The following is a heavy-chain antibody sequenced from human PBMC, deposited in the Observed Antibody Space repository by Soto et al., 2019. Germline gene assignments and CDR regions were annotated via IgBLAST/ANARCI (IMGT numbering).Heavy chain of an antibody. CDR1: GFSLSTAGMR. CDR3: ARAPYSSSWYGDYFDY. CDR2: IDWADDK. J-gene: IGHJ4*02. Sequence: SGLAGEPTQTLTLTCTFSGFSLSTAGMRVSWIRQPPGKALEWLARIDWADDKFYSTSLKTRLTISKDTSKNQVVLTMTNMDPVDTATYYCARAPYSSSWYGDYFDYWGQGALVTV. D-gene: IGHD6-13*01. V-gene: IGHV2-70*04.